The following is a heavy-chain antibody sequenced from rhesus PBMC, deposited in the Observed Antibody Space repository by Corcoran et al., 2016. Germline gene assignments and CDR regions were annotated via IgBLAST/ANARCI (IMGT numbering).Heavy chain of an antibody. Sequence: QVQLQESGPGVVKPSETLSLTCAVSGGSISSGYYYWSWIRQPPGKGLEWIAYITDSGTTSYNPSLKSRVTLSVDTSKNQLSLKLSSVTAADTAVYYCASERYDSGYYGYFEFWGQGALVTVSS. CDR3: ASERYDSGYYGYFEF. CDR1: GGSISSGYYY. CDR2: ITDSGTT. J-gene: IGHJ1*01. D-gene: IGHD3-28*01. V-gene: IGHV4-122*02.